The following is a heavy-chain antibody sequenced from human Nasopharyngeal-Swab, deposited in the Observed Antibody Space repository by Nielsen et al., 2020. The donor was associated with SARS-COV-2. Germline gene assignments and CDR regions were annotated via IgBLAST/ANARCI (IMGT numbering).Heavy chain of an antibody. D-gene: IGHD6-19*01. CDR1: GDSISRSDDY. CDR2: TYRSGSGSA. J-gene: IGHJ4*02. Sequence: SETLSLTCTVSGDSISRSDDYWGWIRQTPGKGLEWIVSTYRSGSGSAYYNPSLKSRVTISIVPSKNLFSLNLKSVTAADTAVYYCARIIRRRGWYSHVDYWGRGTLVTVSS. CDR3: ARIIRRRGWYSHVDY. V-gene: IGHV4-39*07.